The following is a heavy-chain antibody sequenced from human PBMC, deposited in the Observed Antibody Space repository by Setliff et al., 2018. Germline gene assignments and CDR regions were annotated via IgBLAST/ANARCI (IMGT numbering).Heavy chain of an antibody. CDR1: GDSISSGDYF. CDR2: IYSSGGT. Sequence: SETLSLTCTVSGDSISSGDYFWSWIRQPPGKGLEWIAYIYSSGGTYYNPSLKSRVSISVDTSKNQFSLKLSSVTAADTAVYYCARESRYYYDNLGTLDYWGQGTLVTVSS. CDR3: ARESRYYYDNLGTLDY. D-gene: IGHD3-22*01. J-gene: IGHJ4*02. V-gene: IGHV4-30-4*08.